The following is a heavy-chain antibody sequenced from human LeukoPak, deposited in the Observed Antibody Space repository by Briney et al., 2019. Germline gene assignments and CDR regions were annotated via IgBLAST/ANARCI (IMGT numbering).Heavy chain of an antibody. CDR1: GFTFSSYA. V-gene: IGHV3-30*02. CDR3: AKDPRDYYSSGRYYYYYVDV. J-gene: IGHJ6*03. CDR2: IRYDGSDK. D-gene: IGHD3-10*01. Sequence: GGSLRLSCAASGFTFSSYAMHWVRQAPGKGLEWVAFIRYDGSDKYYADSVKGRFTISRGNSKNTLYLQMNSLGAEDTAVYYCAKDPRDYYSSGRYYYYYVDVWGKGTTVTISS.